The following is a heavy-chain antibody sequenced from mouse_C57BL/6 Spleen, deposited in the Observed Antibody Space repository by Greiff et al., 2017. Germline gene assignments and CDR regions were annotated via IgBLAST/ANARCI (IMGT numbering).Heavy chain of an antibody. CDR2: IHPNSGST. Sequence: QVQLQQPGAELVKPGASVKLSCKASGYTFTSYWMHWVKQRPGQGLEWIGMIHPNSGSTNYNEKFKSKATLTVDKSSSTAYLQLSSLTSEDSAVYYCAPFYSNVTWFADWGQGTLVTVSA. V-gene: IGHV1-64*01. CDR1: GYTFTSYW. CDR3: APFYSNVTWFAD. J-gene: IGHJ3*01. D-gene: IGHD2-5*01.